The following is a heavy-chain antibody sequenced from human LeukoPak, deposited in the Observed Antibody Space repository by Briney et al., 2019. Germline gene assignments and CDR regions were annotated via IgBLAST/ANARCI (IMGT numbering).Heavy chain of an antibody. V-gene: IGHV3-30*03. J-gene: IGHJ4*02. CDR3: ARDGDSSGHYSFFDY. D-gene: IGHD3-22*01. Sequence: GGSLRLSCAASGFTFSSYGMHWVRQAPGKGLEWVAVISYDGSNKYYADSVKGRFTISRDNSKNTLYLQMNSLRAEDTAVYYCARDGDSSGHYSFFDYWGQGTLVTVSS. CDR2: ISYDGSNK. CDR1: GFTFSSYG.